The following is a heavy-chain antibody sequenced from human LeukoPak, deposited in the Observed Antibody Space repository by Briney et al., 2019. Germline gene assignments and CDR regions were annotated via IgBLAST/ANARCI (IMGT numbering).Heavy chain of an antibody. Sequence: GGTLRLSSAASGFTSSSYGMSCVRQAPGEGLEWVSAISGSGGSTYYADSAKGRFTISRDNSKNPLYLQMNSLRAEDTAVYYCAKSGRSGWFRGGRWFDPWGQGTLVTVSS. CDR3: AKSGRSGWFRGGRWFDP. J-gene: IGHJ5*02. CDR1: GFTSSSYG. V-gene: IGHV3-23*01. CDR2: ISGSGGST. D-gene: IGHD6-19*01.